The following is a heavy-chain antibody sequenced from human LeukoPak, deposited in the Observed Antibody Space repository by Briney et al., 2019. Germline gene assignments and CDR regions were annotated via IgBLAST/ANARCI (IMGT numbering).Heavy chain of an antibody. CDR1: GFTFSSFG. CDR3: ARESAADDYGDYPKAFDI. D-gene: IGHD4-17*01. Sequence: GGSLRLSCAASGFTFSSFGMHWVRQAPGKGLEWVAFIQYDGSNKYYADSVKGRFTISRDNSKNTLYLQMNSLRAEDTAVYYYARESAADDYGDYPKAFDIWGQGTMVTVSS. J-gene: IGHJ3*02. V-gene: IGHV3-30*02. CDR2: IQYDGSNK.